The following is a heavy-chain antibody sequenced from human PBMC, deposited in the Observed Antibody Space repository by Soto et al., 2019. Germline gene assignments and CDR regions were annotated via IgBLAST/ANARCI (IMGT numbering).Heavy chain of an antibody. CDR2: INPNSGGT. J-gene: IGHJ6*02. CDR1: GYSFTSHY. CDR3: ARDRRWLQFSYGMDV. Sequence: GASVKVSCKAIGYSFTSHYMHWVRQAPGQGLEWMGWINPNSGGTNYAQKFQGWVTMTRDTSISTAYMELSRLRSDDTAVYYCARDRRWLQFSYGMDVWGQGTTVTVSS. V-gene: IGHV1-2*04. D-gene: IGHD5-12*01.